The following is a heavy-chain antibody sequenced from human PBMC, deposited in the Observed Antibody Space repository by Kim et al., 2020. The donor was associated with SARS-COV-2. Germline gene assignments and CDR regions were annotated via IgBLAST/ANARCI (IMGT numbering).Heavy chain of an antibody. D-gene: IGHD3-22*01. CDR2: ISGSGGST. J-gene: IGHJ4*02. CDR3: AKDFGDDSSGYLFDY. CDR1: GFTFSSYA. Sequence: GGSLRLSCAASGFTFSSYAMSWVRQAPGKGLEWVSAISGSGGSTYYADSVKGRFTISRDNSKNTLYLQMNSLRAEDTAVYYCAKDFGDDSSGYLFDYWGQGTLVTVSS. V-gene: IGHV3-23*01.